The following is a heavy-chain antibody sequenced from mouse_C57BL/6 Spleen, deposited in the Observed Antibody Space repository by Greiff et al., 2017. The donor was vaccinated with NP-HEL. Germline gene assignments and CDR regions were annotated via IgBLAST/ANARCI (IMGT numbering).Heavy chain of an antibody. D-gene: IGHD2-4*01. CDR1: GFSLTSYA. J-gene: IGHJ3*01. CDR2: IWTGGGT. CDR3: ARTYDYEGVWFAY. V-gene: IGHV2-9-1*01. Sequence: VKLVESGPGLVAPSQSLSITCTVSGFSLTSYAISGVRQPPGKGLGWLGVIWTGGGTNYNSALKSRLSISKDNSKSQVFLKMNSLQTDDTARYYCARTYDYEGVWFAYWGQGTLVTVSA.